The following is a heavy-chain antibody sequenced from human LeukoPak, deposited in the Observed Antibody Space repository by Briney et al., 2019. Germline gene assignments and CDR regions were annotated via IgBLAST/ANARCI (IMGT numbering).Heavy chain of an antibody. CDR2: IKQGGSEK. CDR1: GFTLSNCW. CDR3: ARGLVVGPSAHSAIFDY. V-gene: IGHV3-7*01. Sequence: GGSLRLSCAASGFTLSNCWMSWVRQAPGKGLEWVANIKQGGSEKYYVDSVKGRFTISRDNAKNSLYLQMNGLRAEDTAVYYCARGLVVGPSAHSAIFDYWGQGTLVTVSS. J-gene: IGHJ4*02. D-gene: IGHD2-2*01.